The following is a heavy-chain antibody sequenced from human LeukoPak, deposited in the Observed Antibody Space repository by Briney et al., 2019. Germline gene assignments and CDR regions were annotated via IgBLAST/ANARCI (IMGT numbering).Heavy chain of an antibody. J-gene: IGHJ4*02. CDR3: ARAAFDY. V-gene: IGHV3-30-3*01. CDR2: ISYDGSNK. D-gene: IGHD3-3*02. CDR1: GFTFSSYA. Sequence: GRSLRLSSAASGFTFSSYAMHWVRQAPGKGLEWVAVISYDGSNKYYADSVKGRFTISRDNSKNTLYLQMNSLRAEDTAVYYCARAAFDYWGQGTLVTVSS.